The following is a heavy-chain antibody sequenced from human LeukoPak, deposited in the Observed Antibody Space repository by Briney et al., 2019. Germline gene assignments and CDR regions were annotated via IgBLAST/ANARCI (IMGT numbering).Heavy chain of an antibody. J-gene: IGHJ4*02. Sequence: GASVKVSCKASGGTFSSYAISWVRQAPGQGLEWMGGIIPIFGTANYAQKFQGRVTITADKSTSTAYMELSSLRSEDTAVYYCARTGFPTSRAHFDYWGQGTLVTVSS. CDR3: ARTGFPTSRAHFDY. CDR1: GGTFSSYA. V-gene: IGHV1-69*06. CDR2: IIPIFGTA. D-gene: IGHD2-2*01.